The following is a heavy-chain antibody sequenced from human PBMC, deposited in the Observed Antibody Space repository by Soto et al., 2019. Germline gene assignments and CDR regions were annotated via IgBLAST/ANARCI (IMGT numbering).Heavy chain of an antibody. V-gene: IGHV3-23*01. D-gene: IGHD6-19*01. CDR2: ISGSGGST. CDR1: GFTFSSYA. Sequence: GGSLRLSCAASGFTFSSYAMSWVRQAPWKGLEWVSAISGSGGSTYYADSVKGRFTISRDNSKKTLYLQMNSLRDEETAVYYSAKAVAGTTYYYYYYGMDVWGQGTTVTVSS. CDR3: AKAVAGTTYYYYYYGMDV. J-gene: IGHJ6*02.